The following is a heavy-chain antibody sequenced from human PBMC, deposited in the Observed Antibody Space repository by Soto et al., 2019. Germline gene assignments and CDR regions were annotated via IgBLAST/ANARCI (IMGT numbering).Heavy chain of an antibody. CDR1: GYTFTSYG. J-gene: IGHJ6*02. D-gene: IGHD3-10*01. CDR2: ISAYNGNT. V-gene: IGHV1-18*04. CDR3: ARGWGSGSYGGMDV. Sequence: SGKVSCKASGYTFTSYGISWVRLAPGQGLEWMGWISAYNGNTNYAQKLQGRVTMTTDTSTSTAYMELRSLRSDDTAVYYWARGWGSGSYGGMDVWGQGTTVTVSS.